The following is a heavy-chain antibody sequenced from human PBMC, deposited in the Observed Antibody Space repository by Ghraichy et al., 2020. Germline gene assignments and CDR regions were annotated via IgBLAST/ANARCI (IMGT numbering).Heavy chain of an antibody. CDR2: INHSGST. J-gene: IGHJ6*02. D-gene: IGHD2-15*01. CDR1: GGSFSGYY. Sequence: SETLSLTCAVYGGSFSGYYWSWIRQPPGKGLEWIGEINHSGSTNYNPSLKSRVTISVDTSKNQFSLKLSSVTAADTAVYYCARLGYCSGGSCSSYYYYYGMDVWGQGTTVTVSS. CDR3: ARLGYCSGGSCSSYYYYYGMDV. V-gene: IGHV4-34*01.